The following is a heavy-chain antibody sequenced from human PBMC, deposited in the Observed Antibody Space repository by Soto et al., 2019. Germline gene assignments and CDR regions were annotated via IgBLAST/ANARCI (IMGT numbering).Heavy chain of an antibody. CDR3: ARRKYGSGSYQSGNWFDP. Sequence: PSETLALTCTVSGASISSYYWGWIRQPPEKCLEWIGYIYHSGSTYYNPSLKSRVTISVDRSKNQFSLKLSSVTAAGTAVYYCARRKYGSGSYQSGNWFDPWGQGTLVTVSS. CDR2: IYHSGST. D-gene: IGHD3-10*01. CDR1: GASISSYY. J-gene: IGHJ5*02. V-gene: IGHV4-59*08.